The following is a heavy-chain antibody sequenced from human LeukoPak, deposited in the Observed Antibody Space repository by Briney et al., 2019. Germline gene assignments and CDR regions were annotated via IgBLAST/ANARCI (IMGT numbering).Heavy chain of an antibody. J-gene: IGHJ6*02. CDR1: GDTFSDYA. Sequence: SVKVSCKASGDTFSDYAMSWVRQAPGQGLEWMGGIIPIFGTTNYAQKFEGRVTITADESTSTAYMEESSLRPEDTAVYYCAGSRYYYDSSGYHYFYYGMDVWGQGTTVTVSS. CDR2: IIPIFGTT. D-gene: IGHD3-22*01. CDR3: AGSRYYYDSSGYHYFYYGMDV. V-gene: IGHV1-69*13.